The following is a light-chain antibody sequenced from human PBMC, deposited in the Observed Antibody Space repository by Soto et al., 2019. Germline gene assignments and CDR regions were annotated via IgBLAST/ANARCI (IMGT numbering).Light chain of an antibody. V-gene: IGKV3-20*01. CDR2: GAS. CDR1: QSVSSS. Sequence: EIVLTQSPGTLSLSPGERATLSCRASQSVSSSLAWYQQEPGQAPRVLMYGASSRATGIPDRFSGSGSGTDFTLTISGLEPEDFAVYHCQQYGSSPRTFGQGTKVEIK. CDR3: QQYGSSPRT. J-gene: IGKJ1*01.